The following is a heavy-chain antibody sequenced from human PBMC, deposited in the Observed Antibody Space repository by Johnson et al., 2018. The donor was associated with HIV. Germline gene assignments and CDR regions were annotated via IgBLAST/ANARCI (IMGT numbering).Heavy chain of an antibody. D-gene: IGHD3-22*01. Sequence: MQLVESGGGVVQPGRSLRLSCAASGFTFSSYGMHWVRQAPGKGLEWVAVISYDGSNKYYADSVKGRFTILRDDSKNSLYLQMNSLRAEDTALYYCARGFVRITMILVADAFDIWGQGTMVTVSS. CDR1: GFTFSSYG. J-gene: IGHJ3*02. V-gene: IGHV3-30*03. CDR3: ARGFVRITMILVADAFDI. CDR2: ISYDGSNK.